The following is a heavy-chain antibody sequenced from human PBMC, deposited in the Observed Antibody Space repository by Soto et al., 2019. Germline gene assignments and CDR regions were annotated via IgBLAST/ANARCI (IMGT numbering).Heavy chain of an antibody. J-gene: IGHJ4*02. Sequence: VGSLRLSCAASGFTFSNYWMHWVRQAPGKGLVWVSRINSDGSSASYADSVKGRFTISRDNAKNTLYLQMNSLRAEDTAVYYCARDTLELLYYFDYWGQGTLVTVSS. CDR1: GFTFSNYW. V-gene: IGHV3-74*01. D-gene: IGHD1-7*01. CDR2: INSDGSSA. CDR3: ARDTLELLYYFDY.